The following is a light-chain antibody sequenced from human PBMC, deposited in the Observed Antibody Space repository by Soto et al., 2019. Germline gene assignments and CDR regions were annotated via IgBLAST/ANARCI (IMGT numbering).Light chain of an antibody. CDR2: AAS. V-gene: IGKV1-6*01. CDR3: LQDYNYPLT. Sequence: AIQMTQSPSSLSASVGDRVTINCRASQGIRNDLGWYQQKPGKAPKLLIYAASSLQSGVPSRFSGSASGTDFTLTISSLQPEDFATYYCLQDYNYPLTFGGGTKVEIK. CDR1: QGIRND. J-gene: IGKJ4*01.